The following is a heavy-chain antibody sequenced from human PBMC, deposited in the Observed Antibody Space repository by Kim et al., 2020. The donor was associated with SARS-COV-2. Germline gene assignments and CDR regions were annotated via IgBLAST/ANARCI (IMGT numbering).Heavy chain of an antibody. V-gene: IGHV1-3*01. Sequence: ASVKVSCKASGFPFSSYAIHWGRQAPGQRLEWMGWINAGNGDTKFSQKFQGRVTITRDTSASTVYMELSSLKSEDTAVYYCARGCGCHWCYYYSGMDVWG. CDR1: GFPFSSYA. CDR2: INAGNGDT. D-gene: IGHD3-10*01. J-gene: IGHJ6*01. CDR3: ARGCGCHWCYYYSGMDV.